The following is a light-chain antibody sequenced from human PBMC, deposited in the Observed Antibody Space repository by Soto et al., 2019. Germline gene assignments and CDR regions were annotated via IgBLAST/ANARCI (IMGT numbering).Light chain of an antibody. J-gene: IGKJ4*01. Sequence: DIVMTQSPDSLAVSLGERATINCKSSQSVLYSSNNKNCLAWYQQKPGQPPKLLISWASTRETGVPDRFSGSRSGTDFTLTISSLQAEDVAVYYCQQFYTTLTFGGGTKVDIK. CDR1: QSVLYSSNNKNC. CDR3: QQFYTTLT. V-gene: IGKV4-1*01. CDR2: WAS.